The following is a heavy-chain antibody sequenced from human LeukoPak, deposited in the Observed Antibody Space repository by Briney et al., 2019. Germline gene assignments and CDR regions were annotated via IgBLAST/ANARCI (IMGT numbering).Heavy chain of an antibody. CDR2: IYYSGST. D-gene: IGHD6-13*01. CDR1: GGSISSGGYY. Sequence: SQTLSLTCTVSGGSISSGGYYWSWIRQHPGKGLEWIGYIYYSGSTYYNPSLKSRVTISVDTSKNQFSLKLSSVTAADTAVYYCASIGSSSWYRDAFDIWGQGTMVTVSS. J-gene: IGHJ3*02. V-gene: IGHV4-31*03. CDR3: ASIGSSSWYRDAFDI.